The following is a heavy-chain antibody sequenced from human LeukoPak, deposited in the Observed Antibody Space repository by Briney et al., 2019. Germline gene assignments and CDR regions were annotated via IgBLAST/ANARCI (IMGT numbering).Heavy chain of an antibody. CDR2: IYYSGST. CDR1: GGSISSSSYY. J-gene: IGHJ4*02. D-gene: IGHD2-15*01. V-gene: IGHV4-39*07. CDR3: AGLVVGMYYFDY. Sequence: PSETLSLTCTVSGGSISSSSYYWGWIRQPPGKGLEWIGSIYYSGSTYYNPSLKSRVTISVDTSKNQFSLKLSSVTAADTAVYYCAGLVVGMYYFDYWGQGTLVTVSS.